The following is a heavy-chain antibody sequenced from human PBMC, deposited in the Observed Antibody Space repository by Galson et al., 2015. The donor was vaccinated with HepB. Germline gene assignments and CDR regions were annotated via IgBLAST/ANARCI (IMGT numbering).Heavy chain of an antibody. V-gene: IGHV3-15*01. J-gene: IGHJ5*02. Sequence: SLRLSCAASGFTFTSAWMSWVRQAPGKGLECVGRIRSNTDGGTRNYAAPVKGRFTISRDDSKRTLFLQMNSLKTEDTGVYYCTTEIVATLSSWFGPWGQGTLVTVSS. CDR1: GFTFTSAW. D-gene: IGHD5-12*01. CDR2: IRSNTDGGTR. CDR3: TTEIVATLSSWFGP.